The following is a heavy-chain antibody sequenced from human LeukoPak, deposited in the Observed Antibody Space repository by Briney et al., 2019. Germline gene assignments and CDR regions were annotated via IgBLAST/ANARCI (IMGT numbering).Heavy chain of an antibody. D-gene: IGHD1-26*01. CDR1: GFTFSSYS. V-gene: IGHV3-21*01. Sequence: GGSLRLSCAASGFTFSSYSMNWVRQAPGKGLEWVSSISSSSSYIYYADSVKGRFTISRDNAKNSLYLQMNSLRAEDTAVYYCARGHLGNWFDPWGQGTLVTVSS. J-gene: IGHJ5*02. CDR2: ISSSSSYI. CDR3: ARGHLGNWFDP.